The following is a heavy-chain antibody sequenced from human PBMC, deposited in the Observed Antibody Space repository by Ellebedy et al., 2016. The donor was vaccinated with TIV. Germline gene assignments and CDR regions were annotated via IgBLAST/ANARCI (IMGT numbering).Heavy chain of an antibody. CDR1: GFTFSDYW. V-gene: IGHV3-7*01. J-gene: IGHJ4*02. CDR2: IKEDGSEK. CDR3: ARGDIVAAAFFDY. Sequence: PGGSLRLSCAASGFTFSDYWMNWVRQAPGKGLEWVAKIKEDGSEKYYVDSVKGRFTISRDNAKNSLYLQMNSLRAEDTAVYFCARGDIVAAAFFDYWGQGTLVTVSP. D-gene: IGHD5-12*01.